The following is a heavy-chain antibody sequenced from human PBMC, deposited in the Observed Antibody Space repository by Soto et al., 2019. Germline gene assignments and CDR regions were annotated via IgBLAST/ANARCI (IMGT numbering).Heavy chain of an antibody. D-gene: IGHD1-1*01. CDR3: ARGNMDV. V-gene: IGHV3-30-3*01. CDR1: AFTLSKFA. CDR2: TSKDGINT. J-gene: IGHJ6*02. Sequence: QVQLVESGGGVVQPGRSLRLSCAASAFTLSKFAMHWVRQAPCKGLEWVAVTSKDGINTYYADSVKGRFTISRDNSKSTIYLQMNSLRTEDTALYYCARGNMDVWGQGTTVTVSS.